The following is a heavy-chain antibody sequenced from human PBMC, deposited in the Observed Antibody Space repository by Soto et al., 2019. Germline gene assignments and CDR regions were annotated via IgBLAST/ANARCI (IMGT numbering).Heavy chain of an antibody. Sequence: ASVKVSCKASGGTFSSYAIGWVRQAPGQGLEWMGGIIPIFGTANYAQKFQGRVTITADESTSTAYMELSSLRSEDTAVYYCAVILEWFPYYYYYGMDVWGQGTTVTVSS. D-gene: IGHD3-3*01. CDR3: AVILEWFPYYYYYGMDV. V-gene: IGHV1-69*13. CDR2: IIPIFGTA. CDR1: GGTFSSYA. J-gene: IGHJ6*02.